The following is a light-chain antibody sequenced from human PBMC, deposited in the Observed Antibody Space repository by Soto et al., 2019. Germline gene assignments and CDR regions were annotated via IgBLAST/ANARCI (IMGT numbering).Light chain of an antibody. Sequence: EIVLTQSPCTLSLSPGERATLSCGASQSVSSSYLAWYQQKPGQAPRLLIYGASSRATGIPDRFSGSGSGTDFTPTISRLEPQDFAVYYCQQYGSSPPFTFGPGTKVDIK. V-gene: IGKV3-20*01. CDR2: GAS. CDR3: QQYGSSPPFT. J-gene: IGKJ3*01. CDR1: QSVSSSY.